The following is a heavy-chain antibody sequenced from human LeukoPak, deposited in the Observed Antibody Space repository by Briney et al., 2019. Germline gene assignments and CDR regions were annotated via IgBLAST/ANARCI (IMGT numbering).Heavy chain of an antibody. Sequence: GGSLRLSCAASGFTFSSYAMSWVRQAPGKGLEWVSAISGSGGSTYYADSVKGRFTISRDNSKNTLYLQMNSLRAEDTAVYYCAKALPRDGYNLLAGENDAFDIWGQGTMVTVSS. CDR1: GFTFSSYA. CDR2: ISGSGGST. CDR3: AKALPRDGYNLLAGENDAFDI. D-gene: IGHD5-24*01. J-gene: IGHJ3*02. V-gene: IGHV3-23*01.